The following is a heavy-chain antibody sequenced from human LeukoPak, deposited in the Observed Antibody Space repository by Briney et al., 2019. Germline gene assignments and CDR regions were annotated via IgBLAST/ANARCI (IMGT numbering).Heavy chain of an antibody. D-gene: IGHD3-16*02. Sequence: GASVKVSCKASGYTFTGYYMHWVRQAPGQGLEWMGWINPNSGGTNYAQKFQGRVTMTRDTSISTAYMELSRLRSDDTAVYYCARPLSEWDDAFDIWGQGTMVTVSS. J-gene: IGHJ3*02. CDR1: GYTFTGYY. V-gene: IGHV1-2*02. CDR3: ARPLSEWDDAFDI. CDR2: INPNSGGT.